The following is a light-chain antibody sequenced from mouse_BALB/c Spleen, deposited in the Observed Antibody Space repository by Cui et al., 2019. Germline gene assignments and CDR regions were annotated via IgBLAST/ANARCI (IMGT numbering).Light chain of an antibody. Sequence: DIVMTQSPSSLTVTAGEKVTMSCKSSQSLLNSGNQKNYLTWYQQKPGQPPKRLIYWASTRESGVPDRFTGSGSGTDFTLTISSVQAEDLAVYYCQNDYSYPFTFGSGTKLEIK. CDR1: QSLLNSGNQKNY. J-gene: IGKJ4*01. CDR2: WAS. V-gene: IGKV8-19*01. CDR3: QNDYSYPFT.